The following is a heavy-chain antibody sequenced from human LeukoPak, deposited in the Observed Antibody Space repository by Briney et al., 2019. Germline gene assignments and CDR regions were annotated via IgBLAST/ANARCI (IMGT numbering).Heavy chain of an antibody. D-gene: IGHD6-13*01. V-gene: IGHV4-31*03. CDR3: ARGPSFGSTSRFDL. CDR1: GGSISSGYY. J-gene: IGHJ2*01. CDR2: ISYTGNT. Sequence: PSGTLSLTCTVSGGSISSGYYWTWIRQPPGKGLEWMGFISYTGNTYYKSSLKSRITMSVDTSKSHFSLNLSSVTAADTAVYYCARGPSFGSTSRFDLWGRGTLVTVSS.